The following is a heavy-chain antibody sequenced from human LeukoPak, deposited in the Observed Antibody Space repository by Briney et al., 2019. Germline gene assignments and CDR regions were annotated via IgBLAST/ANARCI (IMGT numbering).Heavy chain of an antibody. J-gene: IGHJ4*02. Sequence: GGSLRLSCAASGFTFSSYGMSWVRQAPGKGLEWVSAISGSGGSTYYADSVKGRFTISRDNAKNSLYLQMNSLRAEDTAVYYCARDLGYSSSSGFDYWGQGTLVTVSS. CDR1: GFTFSSYG. D-gene: IGHD6-6*01. CDR3: ARDLGYSSSSGFDY. CDR2: ISGSGGST. V-gene: IGHV3-23*01.